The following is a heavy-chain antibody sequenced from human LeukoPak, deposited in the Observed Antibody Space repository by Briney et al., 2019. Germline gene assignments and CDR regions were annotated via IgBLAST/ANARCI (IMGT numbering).Heavy chain of an antibody. Sequence: SETLSLTCTVSGGSISGSYWSWIRQPAGKGLEWIGRILTGRTTHYNPSLKSRVTMSVDTSKNQFSLRLSSVTAADTAVYYCARVFDKDVWGKGTTVTVSS. D-gene: IGHD2-21*01. CDR3: ARVFDKDV. CDR1: GGSISGSY. J-gene: IGHJ6*03. CDR2: ILTGRTT. V-gene: IGHV4-4*07.